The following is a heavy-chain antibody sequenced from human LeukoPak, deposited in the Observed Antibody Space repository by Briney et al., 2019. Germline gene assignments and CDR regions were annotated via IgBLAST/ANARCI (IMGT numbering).Heavy chain of an antibody. D-gene: IGHD6-13*01. CDR2: INPNSGGT. CDR3: ARVYNIADHFDY. CDR1: GYTFTGYY. Sequence: ASVKVSCKASGYTFTGYYMHWVRQAPGQGLEWMGWINPNSGGTNYAQKFQGRVTMTRDTSISTARMELSRLRSDDTAVYYCARVYNIADHFDYWGQGTLVTVSS. J-gene: IGHJ4*02. V-gene: IGHV1-2*02.